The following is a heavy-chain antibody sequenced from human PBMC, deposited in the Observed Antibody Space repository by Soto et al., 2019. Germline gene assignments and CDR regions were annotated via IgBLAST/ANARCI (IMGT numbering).Heavy chain of an antibody. CDR2: INPNSGGT. V-gene: IGHV1-2*04. CDR1: GYTFTGYY. D-gene: IGHD3-3*01. Sequence: GASVKVSCKASGYTFTGYYMHWVRQAPGQGLEWMGWINPNSGGTNYAQKFQGWVTMTRDTSISTAYMELSRLRSDDTAVYYCARAGDFWSGYYIRAYYFDPWGQGTLVTVSS. CDR3: ARAGDFWSGYYIRAYYFDP. J-gene: IGHJ4*02.